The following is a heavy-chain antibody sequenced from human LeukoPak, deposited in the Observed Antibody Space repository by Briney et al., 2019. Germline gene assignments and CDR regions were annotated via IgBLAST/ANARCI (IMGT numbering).Heavy chain of an antibody. J-gene: IGHJ4*02. D-gene: IGHD6-19*01. CDR1: GGSISSGGYY. CDR3: ARIGVSSGWAFDY. Sequence: SQTLSLTCTVSGGSISSGGYYWSWIRRPPGKGLEWIGYIYHSGCTYYNPSLKSRVTTSVDTSKNQFSLKLSSVTAADTAVYYCARIGVSSGWAFDYWGQGTLVSVTS. V-gene: IGHV4-30-2*01. CDR2: IYHSGCT.